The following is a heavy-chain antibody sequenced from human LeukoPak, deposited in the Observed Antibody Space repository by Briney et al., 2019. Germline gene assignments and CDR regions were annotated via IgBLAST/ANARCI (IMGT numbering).Heavy chain of an antibody. CDR1: GFTFSSYS. V-gene: IGHV3-21*01. D-gene: IGHD1-26*01. Sequence: GGSLRLSCAASGFTFSSYSMNWVRQAPGKGLEWVSSISSSSSYIYYADSVKGRFTVSRDNAKNSLYLQMNSLRAEDTAVYYCARQGGSYTIDYWGQGTLVTVSS. CDR3: ARQGGSYTIDY. J-gene: IGHJ4*02. CDR2: ISSSSSYI.